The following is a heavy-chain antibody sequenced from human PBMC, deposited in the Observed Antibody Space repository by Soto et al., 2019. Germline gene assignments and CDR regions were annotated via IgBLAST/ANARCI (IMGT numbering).Heavy chain of an antibody. D-gene: IGHD1-1*01. V-gene: IGHV1-18*01. J-gene: IGHJ4*02. CDR1: GYAFTTYG. CDR2: ISAHNGNT. Sequence: QVHLVQSGAEVKKPGASVKVSCQGSGYAFTTYGITWVRQAPGQGLEWRGWISAHNGNTNYAQKLQGRVNVTRDTSTITAYMELRSLRYDDTDVYYFARGRYGDYWGQGAMVTVSS. CDR3: ARGRYGDY.